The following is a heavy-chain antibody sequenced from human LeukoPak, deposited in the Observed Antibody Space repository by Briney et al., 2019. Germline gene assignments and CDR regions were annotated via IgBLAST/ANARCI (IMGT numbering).Heavy chain of an antibody. CDR2: IRSKANSYAT. V-gene: IGHV3-73*01. Sequence: GGSLRLSCEASGVTVSDSAIHWVRQASGKGLEWVGRIRSKANSYATEYDVSVKGRFSISRDDSKNTAYLQMNSLRTEDTAVYYCAEMANDYWGQGTLVTVSS. CDR1: GVTVSDSA. D-gene: IGHD5-24*01. J-gene: IGHJ4*02. CDR3: AEMANDY.